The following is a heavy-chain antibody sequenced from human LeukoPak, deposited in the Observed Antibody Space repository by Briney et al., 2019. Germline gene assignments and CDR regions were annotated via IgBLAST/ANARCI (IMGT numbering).Heavy chain of an antibody. J-gene: IGHJ4*02. Sequence: SETLCLTCTVSGGSISTNDYYWGWIRQPPGKGLEWIGNIYYSGSTYYNPSLRSRVTVSVDTSKNQFSLKLSSVTAADTAVYYCASHYYDNSGFLSYFDYWGQGTLVTVSS. D-gene: IGHD3-22*01. CDR3: ASHYYDNSGFLSYFDY. V-gene: IGHV4-39*01. CDR2: IYYSGST. CDR1: GGSISTNDYY.